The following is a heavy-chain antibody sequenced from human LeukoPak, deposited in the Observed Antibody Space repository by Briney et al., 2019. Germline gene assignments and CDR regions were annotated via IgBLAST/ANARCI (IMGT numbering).Heavy chain of an antibody. D-gene: IGHD3-22*01. CDR3: AKAMEAMIVPPYNYGMDV. J-gene: IGHJ6*02. V-gene: IGHV3-23*01. CDR1: GFSSSSYA. Sequence: GGSLRLSCAASGFSSSSYAMSWVRQAPGKGLEWVSVIRNSGGSTYYAGSVKGRFTISRDNSDDTLYLQMNSLRADDTAVYYCAKAMEAMIVPPYNYGMDVWGQGTTVTVSS. CDR2: IRNSGGST.